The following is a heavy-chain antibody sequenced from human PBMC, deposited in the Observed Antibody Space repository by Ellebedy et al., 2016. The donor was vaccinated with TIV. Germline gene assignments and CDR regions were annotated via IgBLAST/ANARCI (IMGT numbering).Heavy chain of an antibody. Sequence: MPSETLSLTCTVSGGSISCYYWSWIRQPPGKGLEWIGYIYYSGSTNYNPSLKSRVTISVDTSKNQFSLKLSSVTAADTAVYYCARGSYDILTGYYPTAFDIWGQGTMVTVSS. D-gene: IGHD3-9*01. CDR2: IYYSGST. J-gene: IGHJ3*02. V-gene: IGHV4-59*01. CDR3: ARGSYDILTGYYPTAFDI. CDR1: GGSISCYY.